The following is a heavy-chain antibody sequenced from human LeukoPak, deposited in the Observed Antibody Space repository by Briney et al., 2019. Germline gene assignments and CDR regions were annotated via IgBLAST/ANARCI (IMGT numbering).Heavy chain of an antibody. CDR2: ISGSGGST. CDR1: GFTFSSYA. V-gene: IGHV3-23*01. D-gene: IGHD1-26*01. CDR3: AKDIEVGATYGFDH. J-gene: IGHJ4*02. Sequence: GGSLRLSCAASGFTFSSYAMSWVRQAPGKGLEWVSAISGSGGSTFYADSVKGRFIIPRDNSKNSLYLQLNSLRTEDTAFYYCAKDIEVGATYGFDHWGQGTLVTVSS.